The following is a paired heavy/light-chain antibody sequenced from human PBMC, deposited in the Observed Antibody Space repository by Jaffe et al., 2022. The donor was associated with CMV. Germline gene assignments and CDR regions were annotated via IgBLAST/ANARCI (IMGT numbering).Light chain of an antibody. CDR1: KLGDKY. Sequence: SYELTQPPSVSVSPGQTASITCSGDKLGDKYACWYQQKPGQSPVLVIYQDSKRPSGIPERFSGSNSGNTATLTISGTQAMDEADYYCQAWDSSTVWVFGGGTKLTVL. CDR3: QAWDSSTVWV. CDR2: QDS. V-gene: IGLV3-1*01. J-gene: IGLJ3*02.
Heavy chain of an antibody. D-gene: IGHD1-26*01. V-gene: IGHV2-26*01. Sequence: QVTLKESGPVLVKPTETLTLTCTVSGFSLSNARMGVSWIRQPPGKALEWLAHIFSNDEKSYSTSLKSRLTISKDTSKSQVVLTMTNMDPVDTATYYCARIQLGWEPKSGAFDIWGQGTMVTVSS. CDR1: GFSLSNARMG. J-gene: IGHJ3*02. CDR2: IFSNDEK. CDR3: ARIQLGWEPKSGAFDI.